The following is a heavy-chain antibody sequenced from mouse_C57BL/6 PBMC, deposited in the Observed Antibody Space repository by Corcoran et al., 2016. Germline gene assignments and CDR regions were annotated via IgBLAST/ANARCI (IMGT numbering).Heavy chain of an antibody. CDR2: ISYDGSN. CDR1: GYSITSGYY. J-gene: IGHJ1*03. D-gene: IGHD1-1*01. CDR3: AREGVTTVVAPGWYFDV. V-gene: IGHV3-6*01. Sequence: DVQLQESGPGLVKPSQSLSLTCSVTGYSITSGYYWNCIRQFPGNKLEWMGYISYDGSNNYNPSLKNRISITRDTSKNQFFLKLNSVTTEDTATYYCAREGVTTVVAPGWYFDVWGTGTTVTVSA.